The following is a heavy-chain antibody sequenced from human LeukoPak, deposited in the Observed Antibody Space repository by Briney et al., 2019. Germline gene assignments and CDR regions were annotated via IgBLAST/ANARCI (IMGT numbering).Heavy chain of an antibody. V-gene: IGHV1-2*06. D-gene: IGHD3-3*01. Sequence: ASVKVSCKASGYTFTGYYMHWVRQAPGQGLEWMGRINPNSGGTNYAQKLQGRVTMTRDTSISTAYMELSRLRSDDAAVYYCARDLRPYYDFWSGYNWFDPWGQGTLVTVSS. CDR3: ARDLRPYYDFWSGYNWFDP. CDR2: INPNSGGT. CDR1: GYTFTGYY. J-gene: IGHJ5*02.